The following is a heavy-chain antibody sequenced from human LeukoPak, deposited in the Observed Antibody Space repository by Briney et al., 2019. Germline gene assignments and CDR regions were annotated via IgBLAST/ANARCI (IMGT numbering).Heavy chain of an antibody. CDR1: GGSFSGYY. V-gene: IGHV4-34*01. CDR3: GGGVFGSVYYGGNFDY. CDR2: IYYSGST. D-gene: IGHD3-3*01. Sequence: SETLSLTCAVYGGSFSGYYWSWIRQPPGKGLEWIGSIYYSGSTYYNPSLKSRVTISVDTSKNQFSLKLSSVTAADTAVYYCGGGVFGSVYYGGNFDYGGQGPLVTVPS. J-gene: IGHJ4*02.